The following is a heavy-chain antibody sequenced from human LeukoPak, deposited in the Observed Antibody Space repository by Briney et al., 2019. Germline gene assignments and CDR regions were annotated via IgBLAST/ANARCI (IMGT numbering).Heavy chain of an antibody. J-gene: IGHJ4*02. V-gene: IGHV3-23*01. D-gene: IGHD1-1*01. CDR1: GFTFTNYA. Sequence: GGSLRLSCAASGFTFTNYAMSWVRQAPGKGLEWVSVIGKSGTTYYADSVKGRFTISRDNSKSTLYLQMNSLRAEDTAVYYCAKRDSTGLHYLDYWGQGTLVTVSS. CDR3: AKRDSTGLHYLDY. CDR2: IGKSGTT.